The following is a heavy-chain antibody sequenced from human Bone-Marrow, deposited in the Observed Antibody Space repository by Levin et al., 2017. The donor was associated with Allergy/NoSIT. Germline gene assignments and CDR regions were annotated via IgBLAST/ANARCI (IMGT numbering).Heavy chain of an antibody. CDR3: ARGPEHDYDYAEDWAYFDY. CDR1: GYSFTDYY. J-gene: IGHJ4*02. V-gene: IGHV1-2*06. D-gene: IGHD4-17*01. CDR2: INPDSGGT. Sequence: PGESLKISCKASGYSFTDYYIHWVRQAPGQGLEWMGRINPDSGGTNYAQKFQGRVTMSRDTSISTAYMELGRLRFGDTAVNYCARGPEHDYDYAEDWAYFDYWGQGTLVTVSS.